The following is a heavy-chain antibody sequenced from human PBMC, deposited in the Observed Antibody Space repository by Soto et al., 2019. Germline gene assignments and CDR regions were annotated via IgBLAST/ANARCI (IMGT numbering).Heavy chain of an antibody. CDR2: IWYDGSNK. J-gene: IGHJ6*02. Sequence: HPGGSLRLSCAASGFTFSSYGMHWVRQAPGKGLEWVAVIWYDGSNKYYADSVKGRFTISRDNSKNTLYLQMNSLRAEDTAVYYCARDLWQLAPVGHGMDVWGQGTTVTVSS. CDR3: ARDLWQLAPVGHGMDV. CDR1: GFTFSSYG. V-gene: IGHV3-33*01. D-gene: IGHD6-6*01.